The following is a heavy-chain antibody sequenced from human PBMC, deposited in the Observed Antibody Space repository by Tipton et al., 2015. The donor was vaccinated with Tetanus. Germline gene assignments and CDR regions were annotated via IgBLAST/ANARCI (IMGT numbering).Heavy chain of an antibody. CDR2: SWYDGTDK. CDR3: ASEAGCNSRICFSGELDN. J-gene: IGHJ4*02. CDR1: GFIFSSYG. V-gene: IGHV3-33*01. Sequence: SLRLSCAASGFIFSSYGIHWVRQAPGKGLEWVAVSWYDGTDKYYADSVKGRFTISRDNSKNTLYLQMNSLRAEDRAVYNCASEAGCNSRICFSGELDNRGQGAQVTVAS. D-gene: IGHD2/OR15-2a*01.